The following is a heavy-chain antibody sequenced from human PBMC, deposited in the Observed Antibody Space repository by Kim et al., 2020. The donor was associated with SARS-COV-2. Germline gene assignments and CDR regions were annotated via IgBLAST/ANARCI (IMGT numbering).Heavy chain of an antibody. CDR2: ISGSGTIT. D-gene: IGHD3-16*01. CDR3: AKDLGGGLDY. Sequence: GGSLRLSCAASGFTLSNFAMNWVRQAPGKGLEWVSAISGSGTITYYADSVKGRFTISRDISKNTLYLQMNSLRAEDTAVYYCAKDLGGGLDYGGQGTLVTVSS. V-gene: IGHV3-23*01. J-gene: IGHJ4*02. CDR1: GFTLSNFA.